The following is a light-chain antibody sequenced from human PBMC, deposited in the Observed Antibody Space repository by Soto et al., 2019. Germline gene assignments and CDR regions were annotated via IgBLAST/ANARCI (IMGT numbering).Light chain of an antibody. V-gene: IGLV1-44*01. CDR2: YDN. J-gene: IGLJ1*01. Sequence: QSVLTQPPSASGTPGQRVTISCSGSNSNIGSNTVNWYQQLPGTAPKLLIYYDNLRPSGVPDRISGSKSGTSGSLAISGLQSDDEADYYCAAWDDSLKGRVFGTGTKVTVL. CDR3: AAWDDSLKGRV. CDR1: NSNIGSNT.